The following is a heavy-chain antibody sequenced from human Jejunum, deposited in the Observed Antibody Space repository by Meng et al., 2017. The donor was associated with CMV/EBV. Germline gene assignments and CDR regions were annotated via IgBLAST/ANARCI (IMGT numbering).Heavy chain of an antibody. CDR3: ARKRGGTSRLWWFDS. J-gene: IGHJ5*01. V-gene: IGHV7-4-1*02. CDR2: INTDTGSP. D-gene: IGHD1-1*01. CDR1: VYTFTDYP. Sequence: SVYTFTDYPITWVRQAPGQGLEWMGWINTDTGSPTYAQGFTGRFVFSLDTSVSTAYLQISSLKPEDTAFYYCARKRGGTSRLWWFDSWGQGTLVTVSS.